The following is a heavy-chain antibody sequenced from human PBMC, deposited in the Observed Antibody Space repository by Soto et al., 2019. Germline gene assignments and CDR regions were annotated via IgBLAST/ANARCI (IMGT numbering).Heavy chain of an antibody. D-gene: IGHD1-26*01. CDR2: ISASGART. CDR3: EWAWT. J-gene: IGHJ3*01. Sequence: EVPLLVSGGGSAQPGGSLRLSCEVSGFTLTNYAMSWVRQTPGKGLEWVSQISASGARTYYADSVTSRFTISKDFSKTTLFLKMSILRGDASGVYYCEWAWTWGQGTMVTVSS. V-gene: IGHV3-23*01. CDR1: GFTLTNYA.